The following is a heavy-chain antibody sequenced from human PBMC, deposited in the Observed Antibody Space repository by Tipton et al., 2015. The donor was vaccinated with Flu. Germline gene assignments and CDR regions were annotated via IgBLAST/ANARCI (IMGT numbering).Heavy chain of an antibody. CDR2: IYYSGST. D-gene: IGHD3-9*01. CDR1: GGSISSYY. J-gene: IGHJ6*02. V-gene: IGHV4-59*01. CDR3: ARGGYYDILTGYYMNGMDV. Sequence: TLSLTCTVSGGSISSYYWSWIRQPPGKGLEWIGDIYYSGSTNYNPSLKSRVTISVDTSKNQFSLKLSSVTAADTAVYYCARGGYYDILTGYYMNGMDVWDQGTTVTVSS.